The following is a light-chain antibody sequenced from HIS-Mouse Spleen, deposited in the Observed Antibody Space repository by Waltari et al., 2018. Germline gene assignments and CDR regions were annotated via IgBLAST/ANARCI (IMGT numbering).Light chain of an antibody. Sequence: DIQLTQSPSFLSASVGDRVPITCRASQGISSYLAWYQQKPGKAPKLLIYAASTLQSVVPSRFSGSGSGTEFTLTISSLQPEDFATYYCQQLNSYPPTFGQGTKVEIK. V-gene: IGKV1-9*01. CDR1: QGISSY. J-gene: IGKJ1*01. CDR2: AAS. CDR3: QQLNSYPPT.